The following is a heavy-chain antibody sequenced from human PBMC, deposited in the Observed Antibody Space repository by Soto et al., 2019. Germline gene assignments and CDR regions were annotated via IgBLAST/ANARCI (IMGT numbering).Heavy chain of an antibody. CDR1: GFTFRSFT. Sequence: GGSLRLSCAASGFTFRSFTMNWVRQAPGKGLEWVSTISSNSAYIYYTDALRGRFTISRDNAKNSLHLQMNSLRAEDTAVYYCTRDASRDSSARGWFDPWGPGTL. CDR2: ISSNSAYI. D-gene: IGHD6-13*01. J-gene: IGHJ5*02. CDR3: TRDASRDSSARGWFDP. V-gene: IGHV3-21*01.